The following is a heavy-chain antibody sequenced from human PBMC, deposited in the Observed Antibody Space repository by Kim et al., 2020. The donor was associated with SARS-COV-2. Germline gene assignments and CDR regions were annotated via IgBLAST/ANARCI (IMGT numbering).Heavy chain of an antibody. V-gene: IGHV1-69*13. Sequence: SVKVSCKASGGTFSSYAISWVRQAPGQGLEWMGGIIPIFGTANYAQKFQGRVTITADESTSTAYMELSSLRSEDTAVYYCAREGGAYCSSTSCYYWFDPWGQGTLVTVSS. CDR1: GGTFSSYA. D-gene: IGHD2-2*01. J-gene: IGHJ5*02. CDR3: AREGGAYCSSTSCYYWFDP. CDR2: IIPIFGTA.